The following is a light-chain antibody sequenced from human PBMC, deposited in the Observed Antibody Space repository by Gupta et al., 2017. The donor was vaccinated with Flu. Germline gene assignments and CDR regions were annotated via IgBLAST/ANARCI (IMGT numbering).Light chain of an antibody. CDR2: EVT. CDR3: SSHTVSDTFV. V-gene: IGLV2-8*01. Sequence: QSALTQPPSASGSPGQSITISCTGTSSDIGAYKYVSWHQQHAGKAPKLISYEVTKRPSGVPDRFAGSKSGTTASLTVSGLQAEDEGYYYCSSHTVSDTFVFGTGTAVTVL. CDR1: SSDIGAYKY. J-gene: IGLJ1*01.